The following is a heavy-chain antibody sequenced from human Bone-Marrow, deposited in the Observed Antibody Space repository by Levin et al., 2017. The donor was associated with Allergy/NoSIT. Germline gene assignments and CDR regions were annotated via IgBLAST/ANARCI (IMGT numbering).Heavy chain of an antibody. CDR1: GGSISSNSYY. Sequence: PSETLSLTCTVSGGSISSNSYYWGWIRQPPGKGLEWIGSISYDGRTYYTPSLKSRVTISDDTSKNQFSLKLNSVTAADTAVYYCARAKGSTSPSEYFQRWGQGTLVTVSS. D-gene: IGHD2-2*01. V-gene: IGHV4-39*07. J-gene: IGHJ1*01. CDR2: ISYDGRT. CDR3: ARAKGSTSPSEYFQR.